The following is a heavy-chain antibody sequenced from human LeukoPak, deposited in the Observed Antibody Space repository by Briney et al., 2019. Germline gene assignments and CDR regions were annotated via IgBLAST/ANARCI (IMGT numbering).Heavy chain of an antibody. Sequence: GGSLRLACAPSGYTLNRYLMRWLRQAPGRGLEWVANIKKDGSEENYLDSVKGRFTVSRDNAKNSLYLQMNSLRGEDTAVYYCARSKPNRNSLDPRGQGTMVTISS. D-gene: IGHD1-14*01. J-gene: IGHJ3*01. CDR1: GYTLNRYL. CDR3: ARSKPNRNSLDP. CDR2: IKKDGSEE. V-gene: IGHV3-7*01.